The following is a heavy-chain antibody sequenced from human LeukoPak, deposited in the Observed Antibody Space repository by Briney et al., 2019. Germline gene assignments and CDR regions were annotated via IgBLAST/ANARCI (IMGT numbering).Heavy chain of an antibody. CDR1: GFTFSSYA. CDR3: ATISQYYDYVWGSYPPSSRWGAFDI. J-gene: IGHJ3*02. Sequence: PGGSLRLSCAASGFTFSSYAMHWVRQAPGKGLEWVAVISYDGSNKYYADSVKGRFTISRDNSKNTLYLQINSLRAEDTAVYYCATISQYYDYVWGSYPPSSRWGAFDIWGQGTMVTVSS. CDR2: ISYDGSNK. D-gene: IGHD3-16*02. V-gene: IGHV3-30*04.